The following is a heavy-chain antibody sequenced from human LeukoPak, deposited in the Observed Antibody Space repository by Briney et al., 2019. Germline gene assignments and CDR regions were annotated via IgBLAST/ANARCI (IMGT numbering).Heavy chain of an antibody. V-gene: IGHV3-64D*06. D-gene: IGHD1-26*01. CDR1: GFTFSSYA. Sequence: GGSLRLSCSASGFTFSSYAMHWVRQAPGKGLEYVSAVTSNVGSTYYADSVKGRFTISRDNSKNTLSLQMSSLRLEDTAVYYCVKGLYSGSNDFDYWGQGTLVTVSS. CDR3: VKGLYSGSNDFDY. CDR2: VTSNVGST. J-gene: IGHJ4*02.